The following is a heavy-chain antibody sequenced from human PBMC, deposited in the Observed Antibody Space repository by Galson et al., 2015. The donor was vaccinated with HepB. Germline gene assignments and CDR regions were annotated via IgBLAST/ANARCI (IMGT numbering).Heavy chain of an antibody. CDR2: ISYDGSNK. CDR1: GFTFSSYG. J-gene: IGHJ3*02. CDR3: ARELRDSDNDAFDI. Sequence: SLRLSCAASGFTFSSYGMHWVRQAPGKGLEWVAVISYDGSNKYYADSVKGRFTISRDNAKNSLYLQMNSLRDEDTAVYYCARELRDSDNDAFDIWGQGTVVTVSS. V-gene: IGHV3-30*03. D-gene: IGHD3-16*01.